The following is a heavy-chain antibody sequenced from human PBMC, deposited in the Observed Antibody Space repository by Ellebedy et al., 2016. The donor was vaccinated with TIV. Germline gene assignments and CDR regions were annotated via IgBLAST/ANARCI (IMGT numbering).Heavy chain of an antibody. V-gene: IGHV1-46*04. CDR1: GYTFSSYY. Sequence: AASVKVSCKASGYTFSSYYMHWVRQAPGQGLEWMGIINPSGGSTTYAQNLQGRVTMTRDTSTSTVYMELSSLRSEDTALYYCARSRSSGWLHTPDYWGQGTLVTVSS. CDR3: ARSRSSGWLHTPDY. D-gene: IGHD6-19*01. CDR2: INPSGGST. J-gene: IGHJ4*02.